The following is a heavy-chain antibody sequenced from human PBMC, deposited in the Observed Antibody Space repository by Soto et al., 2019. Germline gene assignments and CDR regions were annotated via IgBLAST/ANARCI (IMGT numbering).Heavy chain of an antibody. CDR3: ARVVVVIPPGYYYAMDV. V-gene: IGHV3-48*02. CDR1: GFTFSSYA. CDR2: ITSSSDTI. D-gene: IGHD3-22*01. J-gene: IGHJ6*02. Sequence: GGSLRLSCAASGFTFSSYAMHWVRQAPGRGLEWVAYITSSSDTIYYSDSVKGRFTISRDNGKNSLFLQMNSLRDEDTAVYYCARVVVVIPPGYYYAMDVWAKGPRSPSP.